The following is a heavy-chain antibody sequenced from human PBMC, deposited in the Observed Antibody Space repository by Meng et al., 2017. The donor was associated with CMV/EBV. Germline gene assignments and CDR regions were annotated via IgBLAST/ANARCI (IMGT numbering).Heavy chain of an antibody. CDR3: AHSWYGFGPNWFDP. CDR2: IYWNDDK. D-gene: IGHD3/OR15-3a*01. Sequence: SGPTLVKPTQALTLTCTFSGFSLSTSGVGVGWIRQPPGKALEWLALIYWNDDKRYSPSLKSRLTITKDTSKNQVVLTMTNMDPVDTATYYCAHSWYGFGPNWFDPWGQGTLVTVSS. V-gene: IGHV2-5*01. J-gene: IGHJ5*02. CDR1: GFSLSTSGVG.